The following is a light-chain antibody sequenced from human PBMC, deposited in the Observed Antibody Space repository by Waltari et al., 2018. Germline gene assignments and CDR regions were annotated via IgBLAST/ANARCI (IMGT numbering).Light chain of an antibody. Sequence: QSALTQPASVSGSPGQSITIPCPGTSSDVGNYNLVSWYQQHPGKAPKFIIYEGTKRPSGVSDRFSGSNSGITASLTIAGLQAEDEADYYCCLHGGSSWVFGGGTKLTVI. J-gene: IGLJ3*02. CDR2: EGT. V-gene: IGLV2-23*01. CDR1: SSDVGNYNL. CDR3: CLHGGSSWV.